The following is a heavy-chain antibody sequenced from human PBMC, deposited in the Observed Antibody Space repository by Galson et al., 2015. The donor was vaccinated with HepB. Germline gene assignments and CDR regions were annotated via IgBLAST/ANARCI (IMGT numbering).Heavy chain of an antibody. V-gene: IGHV3-11*01. CDR3: ASSSGYSYGSHLYYFDY. Sequence: SLRLSCAASGFTFSDYYMSWIRQAPGKGLEWVSYISSSGSTIYYADSVKGRFTISRDNAKNSLYLQMNSLRAEDTAVYYCASSSGYSYGSHLYYFDYWGQGTLVTVSS. D-gene: IGHD5-18*01. J-gene: IGHJ4*02. CDR2: ISSSGSTI. CDR1: GFTFSDYY.